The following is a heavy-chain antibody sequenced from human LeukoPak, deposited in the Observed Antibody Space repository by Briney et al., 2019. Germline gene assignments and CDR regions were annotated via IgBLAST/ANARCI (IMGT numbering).Heavy chain of an antibody. CDR3: ARLKSEWQGDYFDY. D-gene: IGHD3-3*01. Sequence: GGSLRLSCAASRFSFSSYGMHWVRQAPGKGLQWVAFIRHDGSTKYYTDSVKGRFTISGDNAKNSLYLQMSSLRAEDTAVYYCARLKSEWQGDYFDYWGQGTLVTVSS. CDR2: IRHDGSTK. J-gene: IGHJ4*02. CDR1: RFSFSSYG. V-gene: IGHV3-30*02.